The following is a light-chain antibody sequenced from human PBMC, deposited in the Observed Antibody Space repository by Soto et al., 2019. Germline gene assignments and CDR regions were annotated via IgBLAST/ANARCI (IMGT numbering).Light chain of an antibody. CDR1: QSVSSSY. CDR2: GAS. V-gene: IGKV3-20*01. J-gene: IGKJ1*01. CDR3: LQYHNLWA. Sequence: EIVLTQSPGTLSLSPGERATLSCRASQSVSSSYLAWYQQKPGQAPRLLIYGASSRATGIPDRFSGSGSGTDFTLTISRLEPEDFTVYSCLQYHNLWAFGQGTKVEI.